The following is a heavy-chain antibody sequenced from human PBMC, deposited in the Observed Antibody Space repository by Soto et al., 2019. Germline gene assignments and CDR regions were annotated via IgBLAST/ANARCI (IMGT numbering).Heavy chain of an antibody. V-gene: IGHV3-66*01. J-gene: IGHJ4*02. Sequence: EVQLVESGGDLVQPGGSLRLSCAASGLTVSSNYMTWVRQAPGKGLEWVSVIYSGGSTYYADSVKGRFTISRDNSKNTLYLQMNSLRAEDTAVYYCAREGGAYCGGDCYSSVLDYWSQGTLVTVSS. CDR1: GLTVSSNY. CDR2: IYSGGST. D-gene: IGHD2-21*02. CDR3: AREGGAYCGGDCYSSVLDY.